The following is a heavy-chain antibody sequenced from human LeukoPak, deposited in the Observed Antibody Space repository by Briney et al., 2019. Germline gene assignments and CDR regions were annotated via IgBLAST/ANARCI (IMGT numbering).Heavy chain of an antibody. CDR2: MWYDGSKD. Sequence: GGSLRLSCAASGFSFSIYGIHWVRQAPGKGLEWVAVMWYDGSKDYYADSVKGRFTISRDTSKNTLYLQMNNLRAEDTAVYYCAKDRETYEYTFDYWGQGTLVTASS. D-gene: IGHD6-6*01. V-gene: IGHV3-33*06. J-gene: IGHJ4*02. CDR3: AKDRETYEYTFDY. CDR1: GFSFSIYG.